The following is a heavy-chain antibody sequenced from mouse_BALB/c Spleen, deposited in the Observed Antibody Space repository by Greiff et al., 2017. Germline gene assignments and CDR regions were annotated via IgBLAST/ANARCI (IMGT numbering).Heavy chain of an antibody. CDR3: ARVSSIYYDYDDSFDY. V-gene: IGHV5-6-5*01. D-gene: IGHD2-4*01. Sequence: EVQVVESGGGLVKPGGSLKLSCAASGFTFSSYAMSWVRQTPEKRLEWVASISSGGSTYYPDSVKGRFTLSRDNARNILYLQMSSLRSEDTAMYYCARVSSIYYDYDDSFDYWGQGTTRTVSS. CDR1: GFTFSSYA. J-gene: IGHJ2*01. CDR2: ISSGGST.